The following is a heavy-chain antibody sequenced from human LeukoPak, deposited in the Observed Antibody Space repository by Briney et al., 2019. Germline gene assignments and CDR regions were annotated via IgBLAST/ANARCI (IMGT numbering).Heavy chain of an antibody. D-gene: IGHD1-14*01. CDR2: IRYDGSKE. Sequence: GGSLGLFCAASGFTFSRYGMHWVRQAPGKGLEGVAVIRYDGSKEYYAESVKGRFTISRDNSKNTLYLQMNSLKTEDTAVYYCAKDSRYYYVAYWGQGTLVTVSS. CDR1: GFTFSRYG. J-gene: IGHJ4*02. CDR3: AKDSRYYYVAY. V-gene: IGHV3-30*02.